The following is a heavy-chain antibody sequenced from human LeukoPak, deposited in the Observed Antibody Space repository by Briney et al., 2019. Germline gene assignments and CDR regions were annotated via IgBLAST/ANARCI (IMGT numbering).Heavy chain of an antibody. CDR3: ARDTPSLLLDY. D-gene: IGHD1-26*01. V-gene: IGHV3-21*01. CDR2: IRSSGSYI. CDR1: GFTFSDYS. Sequence: PGGSLRLSCAASGFTFSDYSMNWVRQAPGKGLEWVSSIRSSGSYIHYADSVKGRFTISRDNAQNSLYLQMNSLRAEDTAIYYCARDTPSLLLDYWGQGTLVIVSS. J-gene: IGHJ4*02.